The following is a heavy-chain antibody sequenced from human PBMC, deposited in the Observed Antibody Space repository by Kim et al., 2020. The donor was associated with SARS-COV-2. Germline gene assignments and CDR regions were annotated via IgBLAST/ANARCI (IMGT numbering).Heavy chain of an antibody. CDR1: GFTFSSYV. Sequence: GGSLRLSCAASGFTFSSYVMNWVRQAPGKGLEWVSTIGASGGSTHYADSVKGRFTISRDNSKNTLFLQMDNLRAEDTAVYYCAKDLGGSYGAYYYGLDVWGQGTTVTVSS. CDR3: AKDLGGSYGAYYYGLDV. CDR2: IGASGGST. J-gene: IGHJ6*02. D-gene: IGHD1-26*01. V-gene: IGHV3-23*01.